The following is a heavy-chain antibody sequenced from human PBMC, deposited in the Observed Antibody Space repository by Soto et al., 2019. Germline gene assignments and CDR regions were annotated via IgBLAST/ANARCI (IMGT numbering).Heavy chain of an antibody. Sequence: GGSLRLSCAASGFSFTSFSMSWVRQAPGKGLEWVSAISGSSDSTYYADSMKGRFTISRDISKTTLYLQMNSLRAEDTAVYYCAKHLFTGGAGPFDYWGQGTLVTVSS. J-gene: IGHJ4*02. CDR3: AKHLFTGGAGPFDY. D-gene: IGHD6-19*01. CDR2: ISGSSDST. V-gene: IGHV3-23*01. CDR1: GFSFTSFS.